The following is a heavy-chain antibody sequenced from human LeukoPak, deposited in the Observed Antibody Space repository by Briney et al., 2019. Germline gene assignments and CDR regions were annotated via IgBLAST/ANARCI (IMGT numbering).Heavy chain of an antibody. J-gene: IGHJ4*02. V-gene: IGHV3-23*01. CDR2: INGSGGRT. Sequence: GGSLRLSCGASGFTFSNYAMTWVRQAPGKGLEWVSDINGSGGRTYYADSVKGRFTISRDNAKNTVYLQMNSLTTEDTAVYYCARDFPSGYWGQGILVTVSS. CDR3: ARDFPSGY. D-gene: IGHD6-25*01. CDR1: GFTFSNYA.